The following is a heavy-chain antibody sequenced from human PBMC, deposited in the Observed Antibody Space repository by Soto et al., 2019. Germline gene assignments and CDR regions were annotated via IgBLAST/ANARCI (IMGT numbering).Heavy chain of an antibody. CDR1: GFTFSSFG. Sequence: GGSLRLSCAASGFTFSSFGMHWVRQAPGKGLEWVAVISYDGSNKYYADSVKGRFTISRDNSKNTLYLQMNSLRAEDTAVYYCAKRGGDSRFGYYYYYGMDVWGQGTTVTVSS. CDR2: ISYDGSNK. V-gene: IGHV3-30*18. CDR3: AKRGGDSRFGYYYYYGMDV. J-gene: IGHJ6*02. D-gene: IGHD4-17*01.